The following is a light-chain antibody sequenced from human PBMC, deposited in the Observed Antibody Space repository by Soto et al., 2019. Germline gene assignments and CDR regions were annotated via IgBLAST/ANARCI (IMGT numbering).Light chain of an antibody. CDR3: SSYTRASIPDV. CDR2: EVN. Sequence: QSVLTQPASVSGSPGQSMTISCTGTSSDVGAYNYVSWYQQYPGKAPKLIIYEVNNRPSRVSSRFFGSKSGNTASLTISGLQAADEADYYCSSYTRASIPDVFGTGTKATV. V-gene: IGLV2-14*01. CDR1: SSDVGAYNY. J-gene: IGLJ1*01.